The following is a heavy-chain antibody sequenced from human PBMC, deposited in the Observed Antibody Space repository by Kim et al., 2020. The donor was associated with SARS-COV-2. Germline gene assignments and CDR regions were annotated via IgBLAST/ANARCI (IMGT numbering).Heavy chain of an antibody. V-gene: IGHV4-38-2*02. CDR3: ARVGREIKHFDP. J-gene: IGHJ5*02. CDR1: GYSISSGYY. Sequence: SETLSLTCTVSGYSISSGYYWGWIRQPPGKGLEWIGSIYHSGSTYYNPSLKSRVTISVDTSKNQFSLKLSSVTAADTAVYYCARVGREIKHFDPWGQGTLVTVSS. CDR2: IYHSGST.